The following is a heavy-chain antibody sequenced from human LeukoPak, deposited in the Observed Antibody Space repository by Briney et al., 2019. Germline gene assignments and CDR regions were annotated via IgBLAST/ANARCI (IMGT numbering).Heavy chain of an antibody. CDR2: IVVGSGNT. Sequence: TSVKVSCKASGFTITSSAVQWVRQARGQRLEWIGWIVVGSGNTNYAQKFQERVTITRDMSTSTAYMELRSLRSDDTAVYYCATFDYGGNYGMDVWGQGTTVTVSS. CDR3: ATFDYGGNYGMDV. V-gene: IGHV1-58*01. J-gene: IGHJ6*02. CDR1: GFTITSSA. D-gene: IGHD4-23*01.